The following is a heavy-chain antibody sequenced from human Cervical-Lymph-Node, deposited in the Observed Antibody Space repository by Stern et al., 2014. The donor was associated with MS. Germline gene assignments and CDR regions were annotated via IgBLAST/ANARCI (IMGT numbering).Heavy chain of an antibody. D-gene: IGHD1-26*01. Sequence: VQLVESGPGLVKPSETLSLTCTVSGGSINNYYWSWIRQPPGKGLEWIGHIYYSGSTNYNPSLKSRVTISVDMSKRQVSLKLRSVTAADTAVYYCARMGLGSGSYYYYGMDVWGQGTTVTVSS. J-gene: IGHJ6*02. CDR2: IYYSGST. CDR3: ARMGLGSGSYYYYGMDV. V-gene: IGHV4-59*08. CDR1: GGSINNYY.